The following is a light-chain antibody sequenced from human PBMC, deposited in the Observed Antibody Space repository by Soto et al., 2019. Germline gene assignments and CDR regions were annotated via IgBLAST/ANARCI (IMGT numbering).Light chain of an antibody. CDR3: QQLHSYPLT. V-gene: IGKV1-9*01. CDR1: QGISSY. CDR2: AAS. J-gene: IGKJ4*01. Sequence: DIQLTQSPSFLSASVGDRVTITCRASQGISSYLAWYQQKPGKAPKLLIYAASTLQSGVPSRFSGSGSGTDFTLTISSLQPEDFANYYCQQLHSYPLTFGGGTKVDIK.